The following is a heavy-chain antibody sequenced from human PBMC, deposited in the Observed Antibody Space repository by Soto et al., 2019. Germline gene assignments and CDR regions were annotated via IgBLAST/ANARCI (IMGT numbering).Heavy chain of an antibody. CDR2: ITSSDNT. J-gene: IGHJ4*02. V-gene: IGHV3-23*01. CDR1: GFTFSSYA. CDR3: ARYTSTWGIH. Sequence: EVQLLGSGGGLVQPGGSLRLSCAASGFTFSSYAMTWVRQAPGKGLEWVSSITSSDNTYYADSVKGRFTISRDNSKNTLYLQMNSLRAEDTAVYSCARYTSTWGIHWGQGTLVTVSS. D-gene: IGHD6-13*01.